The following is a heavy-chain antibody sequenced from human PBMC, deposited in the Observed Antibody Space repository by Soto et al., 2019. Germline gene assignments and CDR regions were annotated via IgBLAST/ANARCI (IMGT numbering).Heavy chain of an antibody. D-gene: IGHD3-9*01. Sequence: ASVKVSCKASGYTFTGYYMHWLLQAPGQGLEWMGWINPNSGGTNYAQKFQGRVTMTRDTSISTAYMELSRLRSDDTAVYYCAREYYDILTGYSSFDYWGQGTLVTVSS. CDR2: INPNSGGT. J-gene: IGHJ4*02. CDR1: GYTFTGYY. V-gene: IGHV1-2*02. CDR3: AREYYDILTGYSSFDY.